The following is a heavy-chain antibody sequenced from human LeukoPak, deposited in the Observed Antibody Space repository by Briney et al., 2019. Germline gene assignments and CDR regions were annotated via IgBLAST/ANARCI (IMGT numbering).Heavy chain of an antibody. D-gene: IGHD6-19*01. Sequence: GGSLRLSCAASGFTFSSYAMSWVRQAPGKGLEWVSAISGSGGSTYYADSVKSRFTVSRDNSKNTLYLQMNSLRVEDAAVYYCATASDSSGWYRSAYWGQGTLVTVSS. J-gene: IGHJ4*02. V-gene: IGHV3-23*01. CDR3: ATASDSSGWYRSAY. CDR1: GFTFSSYA. CDR2: ISGSGGST.